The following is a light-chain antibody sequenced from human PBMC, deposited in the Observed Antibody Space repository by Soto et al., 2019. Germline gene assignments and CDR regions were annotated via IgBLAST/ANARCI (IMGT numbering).Light chain of an antibody. V-gene: IGKV1-9*01. CDR3: QQYNNYCS. CDR1: QGITTY. J-gene: IGKJ1*01. CDR2: AAS. Sequence: LTQSPSFLSASVGDRVTITCRASQGITTYLAWYQQKPGKAPKLLIYAASTLQSGVPSRFSGSGSGTEFTLTIRSLQPEDFATYYCQQYNNYCSFGQGTKVDI.